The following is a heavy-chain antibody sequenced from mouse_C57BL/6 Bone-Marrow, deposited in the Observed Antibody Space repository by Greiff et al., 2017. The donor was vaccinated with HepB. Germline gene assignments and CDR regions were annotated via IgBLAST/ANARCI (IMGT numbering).Heavy chain of an antibody. D-gene: IGHD2-2*01. V-gene: IGHV1-19*01. J-gene: IGHJ3*01. CDR2: INPYNGGT. Sequence: EVQLQQSGPVLVKPGASVKMSCKASGYTFTDYYMNWVKQSHGKSLEWIGVINPYNGGTSYNQKFKGKATLTVDKSSSTAYMELNSLTSEDSAVYYCASPYGYDGDGDVSPFAYWGQGTLVTVSA. CDR1: GYTFTDYY. CDR3: ASPYGYDGDGDVSPFAY.